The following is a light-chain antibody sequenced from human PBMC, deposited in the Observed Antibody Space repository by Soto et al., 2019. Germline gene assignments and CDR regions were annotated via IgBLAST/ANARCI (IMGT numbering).Light chain of an antibody. Sequence: QSVLTQPPSASGTPGQTITISCSGSTSNIGTNTVDWFQHLPGSAPKLLIYTNDQRPSGVPDRFSGSRPGTSASLAISGLQSEDEADYYCATWDDSVFVFGTGTKLTVL. CDR3: ATWDDSVFV. CDR2: TND. V-gene: IGLV1-44*01. J-gene: IGLJ1*01. CDR1: TSNIGTNT.